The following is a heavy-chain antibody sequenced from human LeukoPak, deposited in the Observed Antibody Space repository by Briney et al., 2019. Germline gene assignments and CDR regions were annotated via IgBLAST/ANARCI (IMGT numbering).Heavy chain of an antibody. V-gene: IGHV4-34*01. CDR3: ARGRTYYYDTSGYYPSIYYGMDV. CDR1: GGSFSGYY. CDR2: INHGEST. D-gene: IGHD3-22*01. Sequence: SETLSLTCAVSGGSFSGYYWYWIRQPPGKGLEWIGEINHGESTNYNPSLKSRATLSVDTSKNQFSLKLTSVTAADMAVYYCARGRTYYYDTSGYYPSIYYGMDVWGQGTTVIVSS. J-gene: IGHJ6*02.